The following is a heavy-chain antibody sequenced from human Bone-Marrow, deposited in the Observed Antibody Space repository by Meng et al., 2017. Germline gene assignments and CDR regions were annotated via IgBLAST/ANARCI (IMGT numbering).Heavy chain of an antibody. J-gene: IGHJ6*02. Sequence: GSLRLSCAVSGGSISSSNWWSWVRQPPGKGLEWIGEIYHSGSTNYNPSLKSRVTISVDKSKNQFSLKRSSVTAADTAVYYCARALDYGDYERYYYYGMDVWGQGTTVTVSS. CDR2: IYHSGST. CDR3: ARALDYGDYERYYYYGMDV. CDR1: GGSISSSNW. D-gene: IGHD4-17*01. V-gene: IGHV4-4*02.